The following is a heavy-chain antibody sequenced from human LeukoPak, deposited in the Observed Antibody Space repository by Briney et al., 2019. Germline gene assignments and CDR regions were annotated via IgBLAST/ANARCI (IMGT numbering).Heavy chain of an antibody. V-gene: IGHV1-46*03. CDR3: ARDRSLTTVTTPDRAFDI. CDR2: INPRGGST. J-gene: IGHJ3*02. CDR1: GYTFTSYY. D-gene: IGHD4-17*01. Sequence: GASVKVSCKPSGYTFTSYYMHWVRQAPGQELEWMGIINPRGGSTSYAQKCQGRVTMTRDTSTSTVYMELSGLRSEDTAVYYCARDRSLTTVTTPDRAFDIWGQGTMVTVSS.